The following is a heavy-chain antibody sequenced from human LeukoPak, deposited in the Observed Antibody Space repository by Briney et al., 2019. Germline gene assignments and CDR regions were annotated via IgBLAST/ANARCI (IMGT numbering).Heavy chain of an antibody. CDR1: GGSISSYY. D-gene: IGHD3-10*01. V-gene: IGHV4-59*01. J-gene: IGHJ3*02. CDR2: IYYSGST. CDR3: ARATALGVDAFDI. Sequence: PSGTLSLTCTVSGGSISSYYWSWIRQPPGKGLEWIGYIYYSGSTNYNPSLKSRVTISVDTSKNQFSLKLSSVTAADTAVYYCARATALGVDAFDIWGQGTMVTVSS.